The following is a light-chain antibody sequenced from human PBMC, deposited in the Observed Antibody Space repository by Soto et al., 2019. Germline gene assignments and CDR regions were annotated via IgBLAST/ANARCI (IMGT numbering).Light chain of an antibody. CDR3: QHYNSYSEA. CDR2: KAS. CDR1: QRTSGW. Sequence: IQMTQSPSTLSASLGDRVTITCRASQRTSGWLAWYQQKTGKAPKLLIYKASTLKSGVPSRFSGSGSGTEFTLTISSLQPDDFATYYCQHYNSYSEAFGQGTKV. V-gene: IGKV1-5*03. J-gene: IGKJ1*01.